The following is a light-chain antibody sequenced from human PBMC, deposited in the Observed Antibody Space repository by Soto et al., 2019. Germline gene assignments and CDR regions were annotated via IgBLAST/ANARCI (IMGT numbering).Light chain of an antibody. V-gene: IGKV3-20*01. CDR1: QSVDSAF. CDR3: QPYASALT. Sequence: EIVLTQSPGSLSLSLGERATLSCRASQSVDSAFFAWYQQKPGQPPRLLMYGASRRATDIPDRFSDSGSGTTFTLTISRLEPEDFSVYYCQPYASALTFGQGTKVEI. CDR2: GAS. J-gene: IGKJ1*01.